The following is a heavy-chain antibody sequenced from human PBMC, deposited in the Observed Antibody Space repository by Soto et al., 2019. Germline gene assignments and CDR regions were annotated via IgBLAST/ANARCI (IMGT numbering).Heavy chain of an antibody. V-gene: IGHV1-2*04. D-gene: IGHD5-12*01. J-gene: IGHJ6*03. CDR2: INPNGGVT. CDR1: GDSFNDYY. Sequence: QVQLVQSGAEVRKPGASVTVSCRSSGDSFNDYYIHWVRQAPGQGFEWMGWINPNGGVTKYAQKFRGWASMTRDTTIQTVYMQLSRLRSDDTAVYYCARESGGATATLDYYYFYMDVWGTGTTVTVSS. CDR3: ARESGGATATLDYYYFYMDV.